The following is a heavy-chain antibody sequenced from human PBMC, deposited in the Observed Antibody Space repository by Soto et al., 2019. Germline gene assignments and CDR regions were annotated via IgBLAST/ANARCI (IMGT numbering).Heavy chain of an antibody. CDR1: GYTFTSYD. V-gene: IGHV1-8*01. CDR2: MNPNSGNT. D-gene: IGHD3-10*01. CDR3: VAYPPFGDPLEGAFY. J-gene: IGHJ4*02. Sequence: ASVKVSCKASGYTFTSYDINWVRQATGQGLEWMGWMNPNSGNTGYAQKFQGRVTMTRNTSISTAYMELSSLRSEDTAVYYCVAYPPFGDPLEGAFYWGQGTLVTVSS.